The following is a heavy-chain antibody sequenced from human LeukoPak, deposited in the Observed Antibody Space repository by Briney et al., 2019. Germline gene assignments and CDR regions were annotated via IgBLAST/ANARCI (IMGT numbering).Heavy chain of an antibody. D-gene: IGHD3-22*01. V-gene: IGHV3-23*01. Sequence: PGGTLRLSCAASGFTFSSYGMSWVRQAPGKGLEWVSAISGSGGSTYYADSVKGRFTISRDNSKNTLYLQMNSLRAEDTAVYYCAKAYYYDSSGYSSYYFDYWGQGTLVTVSS. CDR3: AKAYYYDSSGYSSYYFDY. J-gene: IGHJ4*02. CDR2: ISGSGGST. CDR1: GFTFSSYG.